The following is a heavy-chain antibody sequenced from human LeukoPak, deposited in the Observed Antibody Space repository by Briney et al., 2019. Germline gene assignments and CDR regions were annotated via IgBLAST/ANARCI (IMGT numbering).Heavy chain of an antibody. Sequence: PGRSLRLSCAASGFTFNSYAMHWVRQAPGKGLEWVAVISYDGSNKYYADSVKGRFTISRDNSKNTLYLQMNSLRAEDTAVYYCARDGGSIVGATTAHYYWGQGTLVTVSS. V-gene: IGHV3-30-3*01. CDR1: GFTFNSYA. CDR2: ISYDGSNK. J-gene: IGHJ4*02. CDR3: ARDGGSIVGATTAHYY. D-gene: IGHD1-26*01.